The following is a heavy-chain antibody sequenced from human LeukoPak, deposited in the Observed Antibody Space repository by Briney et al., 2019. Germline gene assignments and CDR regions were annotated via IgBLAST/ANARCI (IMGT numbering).Heavy chain of an antibody. V-gene: IGHV3-48*03. J-gene: IGHJ3*02. Sequence: GGSLRPSCAASGFTFSSYEMNWVRQAPGKGLEWVSYISSSGSAIYYADSVKGRFTISRDNAKNSLYLQMNSLRAEDTAVYYCARGGFGAFDIWGQGTMVTVSS. CDR2: ISSSGSAI. CDR1: GFTFSSYE. D-gene: IGHD3-10*01. CDR3: ARGGFGAFDI.